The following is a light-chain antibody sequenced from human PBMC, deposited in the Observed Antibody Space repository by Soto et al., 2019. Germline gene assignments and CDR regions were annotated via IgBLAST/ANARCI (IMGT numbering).Light chain of an antibody. CDR1: QSVRSN. CDR2: GAS. Sequence: EIVMTQSPATLSVSPGERATLSCRASQSVRSNLAWYQQKPGQAPRLLIYGASTRATGIPARFSGSVSGTEFTLTISSPQSEDFAVYYCQQYNNWPPLTFGGGTKVEIK. V-gene: IGKV3-15*01. CDR3: QQYNNWPPLT. J-gene: IGKJ4*01.